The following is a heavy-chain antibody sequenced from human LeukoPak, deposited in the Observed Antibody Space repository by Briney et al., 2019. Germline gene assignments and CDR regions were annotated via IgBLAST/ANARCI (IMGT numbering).Heavy chain of an antibody. CDR3: ARGAGDILTGSRRVDP. CDR2: ISSSSSYI. CDR1: GFTFSSYS. Sequence: PGGSLRLSCAASGFTFSSYSMNWVRQAPGKGLEWVSSISSSSSYIYYADSVKGRFTISRDNAKNSLYLQMNSLRAEDTAVYYCARGAGDILTGSRRVDPWGQGTLVTVSS. D-gene: IGHD3-9*01. V-gene: IGHV3-21*01. J-gene: IGHJ5*02.